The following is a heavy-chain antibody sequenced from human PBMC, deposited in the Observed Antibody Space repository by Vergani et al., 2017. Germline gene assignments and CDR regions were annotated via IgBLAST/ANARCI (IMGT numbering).Heavy chain of an antibody. V-gene: IGHV2-5*02. CDR1: GFSLSTSGVG. J-gene: IGHJ4*02. Sequence: QITLKESGPTLVKPTQTLTLTCTFSGFSLSTSGVGVGWIRQPPGKALEWLALIYWDDDKRYSPSLKSRLTITKDTSKNQVVLTMTNMDPVDTATYYCATLGRLRTSWYVYYFDYWGQGTLVTVSS. CDR3: ATLGRLRTSWYVYYFDY. D-gene: IGHD6-13*01. CDR2: IYWDDDK.